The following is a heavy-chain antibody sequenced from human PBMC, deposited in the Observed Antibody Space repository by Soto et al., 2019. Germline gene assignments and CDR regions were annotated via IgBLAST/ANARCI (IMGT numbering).Heavy chain of an antibody. Sequence: GGSLRLSCAASGFTVSSSAMHGVRQAPGKGLEWVAVIWYDGSNQYYADSVKGRITISRDNSKNTLYLQMNSLRAEDTAVYYCAGGYSYSPGFYFDYWGQGALVTV. CDR2: IWYDGSNQ. CDR1: GFTVSSSA. CDR3: AGGYSYSPGFYFDY. V-gene: IGHV3-33*08. D-gene: IGHD5-18*01. J-gene: IGHJ4*02.